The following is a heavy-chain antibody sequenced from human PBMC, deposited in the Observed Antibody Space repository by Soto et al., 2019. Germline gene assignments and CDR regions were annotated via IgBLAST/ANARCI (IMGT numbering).Heavy chain of an antibody. Sequence: QVQLVQSGAEVTKPGSSVKVSCNASGGTFSSYAISWVRQAPGQGLEWMGGIIPIFGTANYAQKFQGRVTITADESTSTAYMELSSLRSEDTAVYYCARSSSSWYADWFDPWGQGTLVTVSS. CDR3: ARSSSSWYADWFDP. V-gene: IGHV1-69*01. D-gene: IGHD6-13*01. CDR1: GGTFSSYA. J-gene: IGHJ5*02. CDR2: IIPIFGTA.